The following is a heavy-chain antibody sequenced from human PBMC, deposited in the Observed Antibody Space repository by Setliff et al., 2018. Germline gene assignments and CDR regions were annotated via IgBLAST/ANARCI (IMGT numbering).Heavy chain of an antibody. D-gene: IGHD1-1*01. CDR1: GGSINSGVYY. J-gene: IGHJ4*02. Sequence: KTSETLSLTCTVSGGSINSGVYYWGGIRQPPGKGLEWIGRIYHGGDTYYNASLKSRLTISVDTSKNQFSLKLRSVTAADTAVYYCARTGTYRYFDSWGQGTLVTVSS. CDR3: ARTGTYRYFDS. CDR2: IYHGGDT. V-gene: IGHV4-39*01.